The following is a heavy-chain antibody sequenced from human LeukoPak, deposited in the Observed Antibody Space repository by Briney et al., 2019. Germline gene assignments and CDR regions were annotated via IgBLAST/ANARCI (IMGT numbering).Heavy chain of an antibody. V-gene: IGHV5-51*01. D-gene: IGHD2-15*01. CDR3: ARRGGYSAFDI. CDR1: GYSFTTYW. CDR2: IYPGDSDT. Sequence: GESLKISCRGSGYSFTTYWIGWVRQMPGKGLEWMGIIYPGDSDTRYSPSFQGQVTISVDKSISTAYLQWSSLKASDTAIYYCARRGGYSAFDIWGQGTLVTVSS. J-gene: IGHJ3*02.